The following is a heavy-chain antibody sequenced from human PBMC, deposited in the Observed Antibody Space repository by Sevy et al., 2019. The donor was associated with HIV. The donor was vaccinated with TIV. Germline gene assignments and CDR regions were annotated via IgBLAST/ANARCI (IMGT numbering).Heavy chain of an antibody. Sequence: ASVKVSCKASGYTFTSYGISWVRQAPGQGLEWMGWISAYNGNTNYAQKLQGRVTMTTDTSTSTAYMERRSLRSDDTAVYCCASDRSGYYYYGMDVWGQGTTVTVSS. CDR3: ASDRSGYYYYGMDV. J-gene: IGHJ6*02. V-gene: IGHV1-18*01. CDR1: GYTFTSYG. CDR2: ISAYNGNT. D-gene: IGHD3-10*01.